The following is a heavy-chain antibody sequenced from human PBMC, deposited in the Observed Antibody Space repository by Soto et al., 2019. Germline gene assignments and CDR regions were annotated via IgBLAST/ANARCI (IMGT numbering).Heavy chain of an antibody. CDR1: GFIFSNYA. D-gene: IGHD2-21*01. Sequence: VQLLESGGDFVPPGGSLRLSCAASGFIFSNYAMSWVRQAPGKGLDWVSAISNGGGSTYYAGSVKGRFTISRDNSKNTLHLQMNSLRAEDTAFYYCARAFCGGDGCHGGNFDYWGQGTLVTVSS. V-gene: IGHV3-23*01. CDR3: ARAFCGGDGCHGGNFDY. J-gene: IGHJ4*02. CDR2: ISNGGGST.